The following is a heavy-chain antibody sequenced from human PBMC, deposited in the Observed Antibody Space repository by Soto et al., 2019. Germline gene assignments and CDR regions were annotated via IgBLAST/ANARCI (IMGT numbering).Heavy chain of an antibody. CDR3: ARAGRMGNMMVDWFDP. CDR2: IYYSGST. CDR1: GGSISSGDYY. Sequence: SETLSLTCTVSGGSISSGDYYWSWIRQPPGKGLEWIGYIYYSGSTYYNPSLKSRVTISVDTSKNQFSLKLSSVTAADTAVYYCARAGRMGNMMVDWFDPWGQGTLVTVSS. D-gene: IGHD3-16*01. J-gene: IGHJ5*02. V-gene: IGHV4-30-4*01.